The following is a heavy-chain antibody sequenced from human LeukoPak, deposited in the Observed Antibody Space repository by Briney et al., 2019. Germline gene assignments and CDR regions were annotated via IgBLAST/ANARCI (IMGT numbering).Heavy chain of an antibody. Sequence: GGSLRLSCAASGFTFSSYGMHWVRQAPGKGLEWVSSISSSSSYIYYADSLKGRFTISRDNAKNSLYLQMNSLRAEDTAVYYCARGHQDYYDSSGYYNWFDPWGQGTLVTVSS. CDR3: ARGHQDYYDSSGYYNWFDP. D-gene: IGHD3-22*01. CDR1: GFTFSSYG. CDR2: ISSSSSYI. J-gene: IGHJ5*02. V-gene: IGHV3-21*01.